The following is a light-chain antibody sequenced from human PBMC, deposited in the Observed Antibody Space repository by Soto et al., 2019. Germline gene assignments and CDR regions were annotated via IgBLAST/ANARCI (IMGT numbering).Light chain of an antibody. CDR2: EVN. Sequence: QSALTQPASVSGSPGQSITISCTGTSSDVGSYNLVSWYQQHPTKAPKLMIYEVNKRPSGVSNRFSGSKSDNTASLTISALQAEDEADYYCCSYAGSSTLAVFGGGTQLTVL. CDR1: SSDVGSYNL. CDR3: CSYAGSSTLAV. J-gene: IGLJ7*01. V-gene: IGLV2-23*02.